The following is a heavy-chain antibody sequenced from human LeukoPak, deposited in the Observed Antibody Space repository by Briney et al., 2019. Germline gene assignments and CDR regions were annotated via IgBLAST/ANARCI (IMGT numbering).Heavy chain of an antibody. V-gene: IGHV1-46*01. CDR2: INPSGGIT. CDR1: GYTFTSYY. CDR3: ARVPGGTYGMDV. J-gene: IGHJ6*02. D-gene: IGHD4-23*01. Sequence: ASVKVSCKASGYTFTSYYMHWVRQAPGQGLEWMGIINPSGGITSYAQKFQGRVTMTRDTSTSTVYMELSSLRSEDTAVYYCARVPGGTYGMDVWGQGTTVTVSS.